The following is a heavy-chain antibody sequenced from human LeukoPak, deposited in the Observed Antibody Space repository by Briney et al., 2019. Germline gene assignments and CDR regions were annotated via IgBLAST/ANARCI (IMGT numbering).Heavy chain of an antibody. J-gene: IGHJ5*02. CDR1: GFTFSSYG. V-gene: IGHV3-33*01. CDR3: ARAGYYYGSGSYWNWFDP. D-gene: IGHD3-10*01. Sequence: GGSLRLSCAASGFTFSSYGMHWVRQAPGKGLEWVAVIWYDGSNKCYADSVKGRFTISRDNSKNTLYLQMNSLRAEDTAVYYCARAGYYYGSGSYWNWFDPWGQGTLVTVSS. CDR2: IWYDGSNK.